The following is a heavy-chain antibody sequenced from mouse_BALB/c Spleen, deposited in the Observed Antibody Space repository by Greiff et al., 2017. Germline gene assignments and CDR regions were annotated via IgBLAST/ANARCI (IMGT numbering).Heavy chain of an antibody. CDR1: GFTFSSYA. J-gene: IGHJ4*01. CDR3: GRSKYYDSSYYAMDY. CDR2: ISSGGST. V-gene: IGHV5-6-5*01. Sequence: EVQVVESGGGLVKPGGSLKLSCAASGFTFSSYAMSWVRQTPEKRLEWVASISSGGSTYYPDSVKGRFTISRDNARNILYFQMISLRSEDTAMYYCGRSKYYDSSYYAMDYWGQGTSVTVSS. D-gene: IGHD1-1*01.